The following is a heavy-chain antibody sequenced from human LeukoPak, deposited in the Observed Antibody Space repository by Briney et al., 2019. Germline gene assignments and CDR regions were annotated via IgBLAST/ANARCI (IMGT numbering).Heavy chain of an antibody. CDR2: IKQDGSET. J-gene: IGHJ3*01. CDR1: GFTFSNYW. Sequence: GGSLRLSCTASGFTFSNYWMSWVRQTPEKGLEWVANIKQDGSETVYVDSVKGRFTISRDNAQSSLYLQMNSLRAEDTAVYYCARDRYCSGGSCYGDAFDLWGQGTMVTVSS. D-gene: IGHD2-15*01. CDR3: ARDRYCSGGSCYGDAFDL. V-gene: IGHV3-7*05.